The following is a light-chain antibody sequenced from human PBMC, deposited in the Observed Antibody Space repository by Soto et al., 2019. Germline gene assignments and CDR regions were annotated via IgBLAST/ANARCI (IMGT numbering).Light chain of an antibody. CDR3: SSYTSTHTRV. CDR1: SSDVGGYDF. Sequence: QSVLTQPASVSGSPGQSITISCTGTSSDVGGYDFVSWYQHHPGKAPKLMIYDVNNRPSGLSNRFSGSKSGNTASLTISGLQTEDEADYYCSSYTSTHTRVFGTGTKVNV. J-gene: IGLJ1*01. CDR2: DVN. V-gene: IGLV2-14*01.